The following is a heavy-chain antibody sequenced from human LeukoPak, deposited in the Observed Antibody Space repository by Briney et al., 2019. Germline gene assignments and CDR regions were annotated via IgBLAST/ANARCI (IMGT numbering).Heavy chain of an antibody. V-gene: IGHV3-30*02. D-gene: IGHD2-15*01. Sequence: LPGGSLRLSCAASGFSFSSYGMHWVRQAPGKGLEWVAFIRYDGSHKYYADSVKGRFTISRDNSKNTLYLQMNSLRAADTAVYYCARENLGYCSGGSCYPAIFDYWGQGTLVTVSS. J-gene: IGHJ4*02. CDR1: GFSFSSYG. CDR2: IRYDGSHK. CDR3: ARENLGYCSGGSCYPAIFDY.